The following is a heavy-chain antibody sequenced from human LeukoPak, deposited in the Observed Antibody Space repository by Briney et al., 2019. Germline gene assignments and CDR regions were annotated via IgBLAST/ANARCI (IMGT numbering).Heavy chain of an antibody. V-gene: IGHV3-23*01. Sequence: QTGGSLRLSCAASGLTFSSYGMSWVRQAPGKGLEWVSAISGSGGSTYYADSVKGRFTISRDNSKNTLYLQMNSLRAEDTAVYYCAKDREQQLAGRWGPYFDYWGQGTLVTVSS. J-gene: IGHJ4*02. CDR3: AKDREQQLAGRWGPYFDY. CDR2: ISGSGGST. CDR1: GLTFSSYG. D-gene: IGHD6-13*01.